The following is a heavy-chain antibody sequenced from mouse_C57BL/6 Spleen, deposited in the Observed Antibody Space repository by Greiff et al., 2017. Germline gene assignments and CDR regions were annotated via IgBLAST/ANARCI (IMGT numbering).Heavy chain of an antibody. J-gene: IGHJ4*01. CDR3: ARALYDYYYAMDY. V-gene: IGHV3-6*01. CDR2: ISYDGSN. CDR1: GYSITSGYY. Sequence: VQLKESGPGLVKPSQSLSLTCSVTGYSITSGYYWNWIRQFPGNKLEWMGYISYDGSNNYNPSLKNRISITRDTSKNQFFLKLNSVTTEDTATYYCARALYDYYYAMDYWGQGTSVTVSS. D-gene: IGHD2-4*01.